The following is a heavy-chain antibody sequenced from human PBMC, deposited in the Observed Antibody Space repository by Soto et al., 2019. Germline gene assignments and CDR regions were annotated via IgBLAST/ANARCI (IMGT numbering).Heavy chain of an antibody. CDR1: GYTFTSYA. CDR3: ARVGSNYYDSSGYYEFDY. V-gene: IGHV1-69*13. D-gene: IGHD3-22*01. Sequence: QVQLVQSGAEVKKPGASVKVSCKASGYTFTSYAISWVRQAPGQGLEWMGGIIPIFGTANYAQKFQGRVTITADESTSTAYMELSSLRSEDTAVYYCARVGSNYYDSSGYYEFDYWGQGTLVTVSS. CDR2: IIPIFGTA. J-gene: IGHJ4*02.